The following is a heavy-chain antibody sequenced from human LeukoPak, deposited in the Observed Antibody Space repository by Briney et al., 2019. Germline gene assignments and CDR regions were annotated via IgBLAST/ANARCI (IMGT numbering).Heavy chain of an antibody. D-gene: IGHD3-10*01. V-gene: IGHV4-39*01. CDR2: IYYSGST. J-gene: IGHJ6*03. Sequence: PSETLSLTCTVSGGSISSSSYNWGWIRQPPGKGLEWIGSIYYSGSTYYNPSLKSRVTISVDTSKNQFSLKLSSVTAADTAVYYCARGFKGAGSYGSGSYRYYYMDVWGKGTTVTVSS. CDR3: ARGFKGAGSYGSGSYRYYYMDV. CDR1: GGSISSSSYN.